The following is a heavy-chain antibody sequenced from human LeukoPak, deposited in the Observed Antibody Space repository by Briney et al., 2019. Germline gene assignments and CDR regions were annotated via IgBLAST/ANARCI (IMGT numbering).Heavy chain of an antibody. D-gene: IGHD1-26*01. V-gene: IGHV4-61*05. CDR3: ARGIVGATWFDP. CDR1: GGSISSSSHY. Sequence: PSETLSLTCTVSGGSISSSSHYWGWIRQPPEKGLEWIGCIHYSGNTHCNPSLESRVTLSVDTSKNQFSLKLSSVTAADTAVYYCARGIVGATWFDPWGQGTLVTVSS. J-gene: IGHJ5*02. CDR2: IHYSGNT.